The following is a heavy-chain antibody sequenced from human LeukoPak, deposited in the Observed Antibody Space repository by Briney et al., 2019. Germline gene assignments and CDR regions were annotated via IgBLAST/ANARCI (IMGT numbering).Heavy chain of an antibody. D-gene: IGHD1-14*01. CDR3: AREGNDAGTIYFDY. CDR2: ISAYNGNT. J-gene: IGHJ4*02. CDR1: GYTFTSYG. Sequence: ASVKVSCKASGYTFTSYGISWVRQAPGQGLEWMGWISAYNGNTNYAQKLQGRVTMTTDTSTSTAYMELSSLRSEDTAVYYCAREGNDAGTIYFDYWGQGTLVTVSS. V-gene: IGHV1-18*01.